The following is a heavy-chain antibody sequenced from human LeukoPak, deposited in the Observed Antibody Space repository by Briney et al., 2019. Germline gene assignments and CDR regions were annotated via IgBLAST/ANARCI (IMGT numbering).Heavy chain of an antibody. CDR2: IKQDGSEK. Sequence: PGGSLRLSCAASGFTFSSYWMSWVRQAPGKGLEWVANIKQDGSEKYYVDSVKGRFTISRDNVKNSLYLQMNSLRAEDTAVYYCARERGDETYYDFWSRDAFDIWGQGTMVTVSS. V-gene: IGHV3-7*01. CDR3: ARERGDETYYDFWSRDAFDI. J-gene: IGHJ3*02. D-gene: IGHD3-3*01. CDR1: GFTFSSYW.